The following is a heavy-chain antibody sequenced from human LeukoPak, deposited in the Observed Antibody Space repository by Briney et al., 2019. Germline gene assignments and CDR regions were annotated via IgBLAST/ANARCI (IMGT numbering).Heavy chain of an antibody. CDR2: ISSSGSPI. J-gene: IGHJ4*02. V-gene: IGHV3-48*03. CDR3: ARTMAF. CDR1: GFTFSSYE. Sequence: GGSLRLSCTASGFTFSSYEMNWVRQAPGKGLEWVSDISSSGSPIYYADSVKGRFTVSRDNAKNSLYLQMSSLRAEDTAVYYCARTMAFWGQGTLVTVSS. D-gene: IGHD5-24*01.